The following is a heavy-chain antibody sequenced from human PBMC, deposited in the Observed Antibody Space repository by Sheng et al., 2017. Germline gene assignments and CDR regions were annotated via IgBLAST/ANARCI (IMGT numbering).Heavy chain of an antibody. CDR1: GYSFSNHA. V-gene: IGHV1-69*13. CDR3: ARDRGAKDAFDI. D-gene: IGHD1-26*01. CDR2: IIPIFRST. J-gene: IGHJ3*02. Sequence: QVRLVQSGSEMKEPGTSVTVSCTASGYSFSNHALSWLRKAPGQGPEWMGGIIPIFRSTNYAQKFQGRVTISADESTSTAYMEMRSLRSEDTAVYYCARDRGAKDAFDIWGQGTMVTVSS.